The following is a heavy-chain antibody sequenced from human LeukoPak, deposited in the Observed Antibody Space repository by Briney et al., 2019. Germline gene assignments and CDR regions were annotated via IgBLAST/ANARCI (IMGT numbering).Heavy chain of an antibody. J-gene: IGHJ4*02. Sequence: VASVKVSCKTSGYTFINYYIHWVRQAPGQGLEWMGWINPRTGDTEYPQSFQGRVTLTRDTSITTTYMDLTTLRLDDAAVYYCARSGYRSGWAFDYWGQGTLVTV. CDR1: GYTFINYY. D-gene: IGHD6-19*01. CDR2: INPRTGDT. CDR3: ARSGYRSGWAFDY. V-gene: IGHV1-2*02.